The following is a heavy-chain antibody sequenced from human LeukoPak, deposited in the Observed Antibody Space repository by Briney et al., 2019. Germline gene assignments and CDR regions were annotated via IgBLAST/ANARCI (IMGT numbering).Heavy chain of an antibody. J-gene: IGHJ3*02. CDR1: GYTFTGYY. Sequence: ASVKVSCKASGYTFTGYYMHWVRQAPGQGLEWMGRINPNSGGTNYAQKFQGRVTMTRDTSISTAYMELSRLRSDDSAVYYCAACIAAARDAFDIWGQGTMVTVSS. V-gene: IGHV1-2*06. D-gene: IGHD6-13*01. CDR2: INPNSGGT. CDR3: AACIAAARDAFDI.